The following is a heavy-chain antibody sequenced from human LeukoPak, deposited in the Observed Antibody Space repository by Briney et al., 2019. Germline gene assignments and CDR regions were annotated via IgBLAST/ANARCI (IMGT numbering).Heavy chain of an antibody. CDR3: ASGGSLLEVLDD. Sequence: ASVKLSCNASGGTFSSYAISWVRQAPGQGLEWMGGITPIYGTPRYVQKFQGRVKITADESTRTAYMEVSRLTSEDTAVYYCASGGSLLEVLDDWGQGTLVTVSS. D-gene: IGHD1-7*01. V-gene: IGHV1-69*13. J-gene: IGHJ4*02. CDR2: ITPIYGTP. CDR1: GGTFSSYA.